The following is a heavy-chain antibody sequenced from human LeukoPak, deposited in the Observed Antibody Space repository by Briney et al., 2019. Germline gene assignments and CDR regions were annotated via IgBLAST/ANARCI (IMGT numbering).Heavy chain of an antibody. D-gene: IGHD2-15*01. J-gene: IGHJ6*02. CDR1: GYSFTSYW. Sequence: GESLKISCKGSGYSFTSYWIGWVRQMPGKGLEWMGIIYPGDSDTRYGPSFQGQVTISADKSISTAYLQWSSLKASDTAMYYCARAAHCSGGSCYSYYGMDVWGQGTTVTVSS. V-gene: IGHV5-51*01. CDR3: ARAAHCSGGSCYSYYGMDV. CDR2: IYPGDSDT.